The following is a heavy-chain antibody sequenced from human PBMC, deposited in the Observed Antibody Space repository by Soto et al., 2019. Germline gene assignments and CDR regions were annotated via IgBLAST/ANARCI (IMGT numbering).Heavy chain of an antibody. Sequence: ASVKVSCKASGYTFTSYGISWVRQAPGQGLEWMGWISAYNGNTNYAQKLQGRVTMTTDTSTSTAYMELRSLRSDDTAVYYCARKTVGATLRNYYYYYMDVWGKGTTVTVSS. V-gene: IGHV1-18*01. CDR3: ARKTVGATLRNYYYYYMDV. CDR1: GYTFTSYG. CDR2: ISAYNGNT. J-gene: IGHJ6*03. D-gene: IGHD1-26*01.